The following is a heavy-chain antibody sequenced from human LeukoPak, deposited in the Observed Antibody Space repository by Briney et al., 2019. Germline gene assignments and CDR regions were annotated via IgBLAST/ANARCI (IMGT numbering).Heavy chain of an antibody. V-gene: IGHV3-53*01. D-gene: IGHD3-3*01. Sequence: GGSLRLSCAASRFTVSSNYMSWVRQAPGKGLEWVSVIYSGGSTYYADSVKGRFTISRDNSKNTLYLQMNSLRAEDTAVYYCARGFFSYFDYWGQGTLVTVSS. CDR2: IYSGGST. J-gene: IGHJ4*02. CDR1: RFTVSSNY. CDR3: ARGFFSYFDY.